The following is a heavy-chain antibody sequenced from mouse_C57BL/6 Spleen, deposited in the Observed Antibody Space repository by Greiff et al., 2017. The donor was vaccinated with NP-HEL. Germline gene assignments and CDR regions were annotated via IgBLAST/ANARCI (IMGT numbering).Heavy chain of an antibody. CDR1: GFTFTDYY. CDR3: ARYPYGSRYFDV. CDR2: IRNKANGYTT. D-gene: IGHD1-1*01. Sequence: EVNVVESGGGLVQPGGSLSLSCAASGFTFTDYYMSWVRQPPGKALEWLGFIRNKANGYTTEYSASVKGRFTISRDNSQSILYLQMNALRAEDSATYYCARYPYGSRYFDVWGTGTTVTVSS. V-gene: IGHV7-3*01. J-gene: IGHJ1*03.